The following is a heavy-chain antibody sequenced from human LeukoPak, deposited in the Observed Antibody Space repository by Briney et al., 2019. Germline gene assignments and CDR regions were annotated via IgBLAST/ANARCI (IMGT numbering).Heavy chain of an antibody. CDR1: SFTFSSYW. CDR3: AASSGYYGH. V-gene: IGHV3-74*01. D-gene: IGHD3-22*01. J-gene: IGHJ4*02. CDR2: INSGGSTK. Sequence: PGGSLRLYCAASSFTFSSYWMHWLPQAPGRGLVWVSRINSGGSTKSYADSVKGRFTFSRDNAKNTLYLQMNSLSADDSAVYYCAASSGYYGHWGQGTLVTVSS.